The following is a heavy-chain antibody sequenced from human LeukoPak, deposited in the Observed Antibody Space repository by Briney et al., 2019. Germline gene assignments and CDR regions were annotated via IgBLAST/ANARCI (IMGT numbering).Heavy chain of an antibody. CDR2: INPNSGGT. CDR1: GYTFTGYY. CDR3: ARDQRLWGNLQRRHDAFDI. J-gene: IGHJ3*02. Sequence: ASVKVSCKASGYTFTGYYVHWVRQAPGQGLEWMGWINPNSGGTTYAQKFQGRVTVTRDTSISTAYMELSRLRSDDTAVYYCARDQRLWGNLQRRHDAFDIWGQGTMVTVSS. V-gene: IGHV1-2*02. D-gene: IGHD4-11*01.